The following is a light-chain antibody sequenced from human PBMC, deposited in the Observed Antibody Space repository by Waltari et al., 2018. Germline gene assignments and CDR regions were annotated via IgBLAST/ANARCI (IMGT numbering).Light chain of an antibody. J-gene: IGKJ1*01. V-gene: IGKV3-20*01. CDR2: HAS. Sequence: SGRASWSFRKYSAWYQQKPGHASMLLIYHASTRSAGIPDRFSGSGYGTDFSLTISRLEAEDFAVYYCQHYVSLPATFGQGTKVEIK. CDR3: QHYVSLPAT. CDR1: WSFRKY.